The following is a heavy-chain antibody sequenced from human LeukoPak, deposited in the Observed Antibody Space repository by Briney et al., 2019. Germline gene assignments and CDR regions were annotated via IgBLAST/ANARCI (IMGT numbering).Heavy chain of an antibody. CDR3: ARGPPLTYDHTPEGYYHYYMDV. D-gene: IGHD1-14*01. CDR1: GGTFSSYA. V-gene: IGHV1-69*06. CDR2: IIPIFGTA. Sequence: GASVKVSCKASGGTFSSYAISWVRQAPGQGLEWMGGIIPIFGTANYAQKFQGRVTITADKSTSTAYMGLSSLRSDDTAVYYCARGPPLTYDHTPEGYYHYYMDVWGEGTTVTISS. J-gene: IGHJ6*03.